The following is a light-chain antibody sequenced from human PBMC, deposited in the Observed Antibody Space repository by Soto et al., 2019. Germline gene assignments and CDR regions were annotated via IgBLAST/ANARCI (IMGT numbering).Light chain of an antibody. CDR1: QGISSH. CDR3: QQYFSYPLT. J-gene: IGKJ4*01. Sequence: AIRMTQSPSSFSASTGDRVTITWRASQGISSHLAWYQVKPGKAPRLLIYTASYLESGDPSRFSGSGSGTHFTLNISSLQSEGVAVYYCQQYFSYPLTFGGGTKVEIK. CDR2: TAS. V-gene: IGKV1-8*01.